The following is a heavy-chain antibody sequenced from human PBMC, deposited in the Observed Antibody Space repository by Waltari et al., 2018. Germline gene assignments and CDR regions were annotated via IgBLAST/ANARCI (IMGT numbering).Heavy chain of an antibody. J-gene: IGHJ4*02. Sequence: QMELQESGPRLVKPSETLSLTCNVSGDSISGSRNYWAWLRQPPGKNLQRLGSIYYSGTPYYNPSLKGRFAISVDTSRNQFSLNVNSVTAADTGIYYCARQLRFVDWIPRYFDSWGRGTLATVSS. CDR3: ARQLRFVDWIPRYFDS. CDR2: IYYSGTP. V-gene: IGHV4-39*01. CDR1: GDSISGSRNY. D-gene: IGHD3-3*01.